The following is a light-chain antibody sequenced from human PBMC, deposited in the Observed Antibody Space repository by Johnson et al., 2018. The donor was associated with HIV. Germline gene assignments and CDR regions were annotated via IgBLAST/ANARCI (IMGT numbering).Light chain of an antibody. CDR3: GTWDTSLSAGGV. CDR1: SSNIGNNY. CDR2: EKN. Sequence: QSVLTQPPSVSAAPGQKVTISCSGSSSNIGNNYVSWYQQLPGTAPKLLIYEKNKRPSGIPDRFSASKSDTSATLDITGLQTGDEADYYCGTWDTSLSAGGVFGTGTNVSVL. V-gene: IGLV1-51*02. J-gene: IGLJ1*01.